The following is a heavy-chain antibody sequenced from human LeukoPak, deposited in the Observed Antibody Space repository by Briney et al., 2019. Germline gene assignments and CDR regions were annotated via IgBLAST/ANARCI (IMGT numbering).Heavy chain of an antibody. Sequence: SGPTLVKPTQTLRLTCTFSGFSLSTSGVGVGWIREPPGKALEWLALIYWDDDKRYSPSLKSRLTITKDTSKNQVVLTMTNMDPVDTATYYCARILNKDTAMVLDGWFDPWGQGTLVTVSS. CDR3: ARILNKDTAMVLDGWFDP. CDR2: IYWDDDK. D-gene: IGHD5-18*01. V-gene: IGHV2-5*02. J-gene: IGHJ5*02. CDR1: GFSLSTSGVG.